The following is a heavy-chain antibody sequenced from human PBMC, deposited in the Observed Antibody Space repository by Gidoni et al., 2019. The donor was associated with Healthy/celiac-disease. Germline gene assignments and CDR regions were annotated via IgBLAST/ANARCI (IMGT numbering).Heavy chain of an antibody. CDR3: ARVRVGYDILTGYWSGVYFDY. CDR2: IYSGGST. V-gene: IGHV3-66*01. CDR1: GFTVSSHY. J-gene: IGHJ4*02. Sequence: EVQLVESGVGLVQPGRSLRLSCAASGFTVSSHYMRWVRQAPGKGLEGVSVIYSGGSTYYADSVKGRFTISRDNSKNTLYLQMNSLRAEDTAVYYCARVRVGYDILTGYWSGVYFDYWGQGTLVTVSS. D-gene: IGHD3-9*01.